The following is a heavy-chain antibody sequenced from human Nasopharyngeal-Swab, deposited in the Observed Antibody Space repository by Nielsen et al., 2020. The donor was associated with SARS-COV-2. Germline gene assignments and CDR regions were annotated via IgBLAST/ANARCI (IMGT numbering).Heavy chain of an antibody. CDR1: GFTFSSYS. CDR3: AREYSGWIPYYYYGMDV. J-gene: IGHJ6*02. CDR2: ISSSSSYI. V-gene: IGHV3-21*01. Sequence: GESLKISCAASGFTFSSYSMNWVRQAPGKGLEWVSSISSSSSYIYYADSVKGRLTISRDNAKNSLYLQMNSLRAEDTAVYYCAREYSGWIPYYYYGMDVWGQGTTVTVSS. D-gene: IGHD6-19*01.